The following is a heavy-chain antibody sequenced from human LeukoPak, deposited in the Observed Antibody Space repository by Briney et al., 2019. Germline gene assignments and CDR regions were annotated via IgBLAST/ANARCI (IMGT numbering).Heavy chain of an antibody. CDR3: APVPQERFLAALDV. CDR2: ISGSGGST. D-gene: IGHD3-3*01. CDR1: GFTFSSYA. J-gene: IGHJ6*02. V-gene: IGHV3-23*01. Sequence: PGGSLRLSCAASGFTFSSYAMSWVRQAPGKGLEWVSAISGSGGSTYYADSVKGRFTISRDNSKNTLYLQMNSLRAEDTAVYYCAPVPQERFLAALDVWGQGTTVTVSS.